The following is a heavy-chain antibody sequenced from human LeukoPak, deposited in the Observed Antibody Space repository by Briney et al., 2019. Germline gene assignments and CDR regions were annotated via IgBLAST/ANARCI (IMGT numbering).Heavy chain of an antibody. CDR1: GGSISSYY. J-gene: IGHJ4*02. CDR2: IYYSGST. Sequence: SETLSLTCTVSGGSISSYYWSWIRRPPGKGLEWIGYIYYSGSTNYNPSLKSRVTASVDTSKNQFSLRLSLVTAADTAVYYCARHADYGAYLDYWGQGTLVTVSS. D-gene: IGHD4-17*01. V-gene: IGHV4-59*08. CDR3: ARHADYGAYLDY.